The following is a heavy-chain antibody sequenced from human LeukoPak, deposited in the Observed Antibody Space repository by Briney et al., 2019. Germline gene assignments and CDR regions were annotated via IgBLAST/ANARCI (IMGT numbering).Heavy chain of an antibody. D-gene: IGHD4-17*01. CDR1: GFTVSSNY. V-gene: IGHV3-53*05. CDR2: IYGDGRT. CDR3: AKDISDYGDYVTPGGGFDP. Sequence: GGSLRLSCAASGFTVSSNYMNWVRQAPGKGLEWVSVIYGDGRTFYADSVKGRFTISRDNSKNTLYLQMNSLRAEDTAVYYCAKDISDYGDYVTPGGGFDPWGQGTLVTVSS. J-gene: IGHJ5*02.